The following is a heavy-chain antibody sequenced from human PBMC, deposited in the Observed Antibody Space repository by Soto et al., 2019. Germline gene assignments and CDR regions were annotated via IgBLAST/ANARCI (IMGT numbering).Heavy chain of an antibody. CDR1: GGTFSSCA. D-gene: IGHD6-13*01. CDR2: IIPIFGTA. Sequence: SVKVSCKASGGTFSSCAVSWVRQAPGQGLEWMGGIIPIFGTANYAQKFQGRVTITADESTITAYMELSSLRSEDTAVYYCARDRWYSSSWYVDYWGQGTLVTFSS. V-gene: IGHV1-69*13. CDR3: ARDRWYSSSWYVDY. J-gene: IGHJ4*02.